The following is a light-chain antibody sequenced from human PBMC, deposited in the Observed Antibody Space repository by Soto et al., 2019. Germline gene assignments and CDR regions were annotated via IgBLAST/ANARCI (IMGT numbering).Light chain of an antibody. J-gene: IGKJ1*01. V-gene: IGKV3-20*01. CDR2: GAS. CDR3: QQYGRSPWT. Sequence: EIVMTQSPGTLSVSPGERATLSCRASQTIDTNLAWYQQKPGQAPRLLIYGASSRATGIPDRFSGSGSGTDFTLTISRLEPEDFAVYYCQQYGRSPWTFGQGTKVDIK. CDR1: QTIDTN.